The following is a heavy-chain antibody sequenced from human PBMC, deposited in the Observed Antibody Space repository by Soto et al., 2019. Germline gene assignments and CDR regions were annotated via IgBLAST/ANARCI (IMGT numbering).Heavy chain of an antibody. CDR2: IYDSGST. D-gene: IGHD6-19*01. J-gene: IGHJ4*02. CDR3: ARAYSSGWYNY. Sequence: PSETLSLTCTVSGGSISSGGYYWSWIWQPPGKGLEWIGYIYDSGSTNYNPSLKSRVTISVDTSKNQFSLKLSSVTAADTTVYYCARAYSSGWYNYWGQGTLVTVSS. CDR1: GGSISSGGYY. V-gene: IGHV4-61*08.